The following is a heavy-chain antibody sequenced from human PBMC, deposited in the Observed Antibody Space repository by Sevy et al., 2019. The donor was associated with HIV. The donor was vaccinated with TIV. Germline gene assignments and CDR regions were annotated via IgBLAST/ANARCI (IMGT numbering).Heavy chain of an antibody. CDR2: IKQDGSEK. Sequence: GGSLRLSCAASGFTFSSYWMSWVRQAPGKGLEWVANIKQDGSEKYYVDSVKGRFTISRDNAKNSLYLQMNSLSAEDTAGYYCGRDPYGEGFDYWGQGTLVTVSS. D-gene: IGHD4-17*01. CDR3: GRDPYGEGFDY. V-gene: IGHV3-7*03. CDR1: GFTFSSYW. J-gene: IGHJ4*02.